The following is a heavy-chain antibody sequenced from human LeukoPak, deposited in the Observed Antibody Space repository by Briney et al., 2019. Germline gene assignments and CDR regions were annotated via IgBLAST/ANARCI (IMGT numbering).Heavy chain of an antibody. Sequence: GGSLRLSCAASGFTFSSYSMNWVRQAPGKGLEWVSYISSSSSTIYYADSVKGRFTISRDNAKNSLYLQMNSLRAEDTAVYYCARDRYSSSPEDAFDIWGQGTMVTVSS. CDR1: GFTFSSYS. J-gene: IGHJ3*02. CDR2: ISSSSSTI. D-gene: IGHD6-6*01. CDR3: ARDRYSSSPEDAFDI. V-gene: IGHV3-48*01.